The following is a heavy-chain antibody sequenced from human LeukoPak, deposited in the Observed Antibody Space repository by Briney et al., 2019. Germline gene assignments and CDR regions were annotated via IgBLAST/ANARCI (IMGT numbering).Heavy chain of an antibody. CDR1: GGSISSGNW. V-gene: IGHV4-4*02. CDR2: IYPSGST. D-gene: IGHD1-1*01. CDR3: ARVRAPSIWPRIIQLWFDP. J-gene: IGHJ5*02. Sequence: PSETLSLTCAVSGGSISSGNWWSWVRQPPGKGLEWIGEIYPSGSTNYNPSLRSRVTISVDKSKNQFSLKLNSVTAADTAVYYCARVRAPSIWPRIIQLWFDPWGQGTLVTVSS.